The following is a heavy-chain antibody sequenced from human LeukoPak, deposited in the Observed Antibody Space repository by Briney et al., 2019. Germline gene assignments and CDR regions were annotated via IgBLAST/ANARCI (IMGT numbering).Heavy chain of an antibody. J-gene: IGHJ5*02. Sequence: SQTLSLTCTVSGGSISSGGYYWSWIRQHLGKGLEWIGYIYYTGSTYYNPSLKSRVTISLDTSRNQFSLKLSSVTAADTAVYYCARAPENNSGSFDPWGQGTLVTVSS. D-gene: IGHD6-19*01. CDR3: ARAPENNSGSFDP. V-gene: IGHV4-31*03. CDR2: IYYTGST. CDR1: GGSISSGGYY.